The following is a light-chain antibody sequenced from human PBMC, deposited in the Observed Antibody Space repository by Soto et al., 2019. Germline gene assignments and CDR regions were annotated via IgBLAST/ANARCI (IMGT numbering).Light chain of an antibody. CDR1: RTINTY. Sequence: DVRMTQSPSSLSAFVGDTITITCRASRTINTYLNWFQQKPGEPPRLLIYGASTLHDGVPSRFSGSGSGADSTLTISGLQPEDFATYYCQQFNNYPLTFGGGTKVDIK. V-gene: IGKV1-39*01. CDR2: GAS. CDR3: QQFNNYPLT. J-gene: IGKJ4*01.